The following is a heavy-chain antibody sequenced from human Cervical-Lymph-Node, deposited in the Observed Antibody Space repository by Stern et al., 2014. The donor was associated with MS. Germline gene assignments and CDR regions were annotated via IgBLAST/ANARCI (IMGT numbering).Heavy chain of an antibody. Sequence: QVQLGQSGAEVTKPGSSVKVSCKASGGTFSKFPSSWVRQAPGQGLEWMGGFFPVFGTPTYAQEFRGRVTITADVSTSTVYMELSSLRSDDTAVYYCALSSETSDRWYSLGYDLWGQGTLVTVSS. CDR3: ALSSETSDRWYSLGYDL. V-gene: IGHV1-69*01. CDR1: GGTFSKFP. CDR2: FFPVFGTP. J-gene: IGHJ5*02. D-gene: IGHD6-13*01.